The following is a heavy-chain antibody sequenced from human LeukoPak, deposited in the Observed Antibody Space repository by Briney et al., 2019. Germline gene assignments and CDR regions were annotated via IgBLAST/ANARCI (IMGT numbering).Heavy chain of an antibody. D-gene: IGHD3-22*01. CDR3: ARAPPHYDSSGYYSSDAFDI. J-gene: IGHJ3*02. V-gene: IGHV4-4*07. Sequence: SETLSLTCTVSGGSISSYYWSWIRQPAGKGLEGIGRIYTSGSTNYNPSLKSRVTMSVDTSKNQFSLKLSSVTAADTAVYYCARAPPHYDSSGYYSSDAFDIWGQGTMVTVSS. CDR1: GGSISSYY. CDR2: IYTSGST.